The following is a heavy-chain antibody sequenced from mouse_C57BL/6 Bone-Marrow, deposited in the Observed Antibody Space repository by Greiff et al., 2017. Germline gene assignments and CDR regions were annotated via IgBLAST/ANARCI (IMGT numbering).Heavy chain of an antibody. V-gene: IGHV1-64*01. Sequence: QVQLQQPGAELVKPGASVKLSCKASGYTFTSYWMHWVKQRPGQGLEWIGMIHPNSGSTNYNEKFKSKATLTVDKSSSTAYMQLSSLTSEDSAVYYCARRELRWYFDVWGTGTTVTVSS. CDR1: GYTFTSYW. CDR2: IHPNSGST. CDR3: ARRELRWYFDV. J-gene: IGHJ1*03.